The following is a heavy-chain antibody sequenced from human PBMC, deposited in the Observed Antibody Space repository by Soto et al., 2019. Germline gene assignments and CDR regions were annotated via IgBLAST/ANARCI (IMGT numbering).Heavy chain of an antibody. V-gene: IGHV1-46*01. CDR1: GYTLTSYY. CDR3: ARESMIVVVITPSPYYYGMDV. D-gene: IGHD3-22*01. J-gene: IGHJ6*02. Sequence: GASVKVSCKASGYTLTSYYMHWVRQAPGQGLEWMGIINPSGGSTSYAQKFQGRVTMTRDTSTSTVYMELSSLRSEDTAVYYCARESMIVVVITPSPYYYGMDVWGQGTTVTVSS. CDR2: INPSGGST.